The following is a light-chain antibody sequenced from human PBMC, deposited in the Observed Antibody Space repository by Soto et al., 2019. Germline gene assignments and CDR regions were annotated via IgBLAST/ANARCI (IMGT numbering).Light chain of an antibody. J-gene: IGKJ3*01. CDR2: GAY. Sequence: EIVLTQSPGTLSLSPGERATLSCRASQSISSSYLAWYQQKHGQAPRRLVYGAYSRANGIPARFSGSGYRADFSFTVSRLELEDFAVYYCQQYGISWFTFVPGTKVDMK. CDR3: QQYGISWFT. CDR1: QSISSSY. V-gene: IGKV3-20*01.